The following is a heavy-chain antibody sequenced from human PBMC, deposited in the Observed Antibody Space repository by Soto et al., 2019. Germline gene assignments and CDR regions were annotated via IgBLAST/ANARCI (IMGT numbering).Heavy chain of an antibody. CDR2: IIPILGIA. D-gene: IGHD2-2*02. Sequence: QVQLVQSGAEVKKPGSSVKVSCKASGGTFSSYTISWVRQAPGQGLEWMGRIIPILGIANYAQKFQGRVTITADKSTSKAYMELSSLSSEDTAVYECAMEYCSSTSCYRDYWGQGTLVTVSS. CDR3: AMEYCSSTSCYRDY. CDR1: GGTFSSYT. V-gene: IGHV1-69*02. J-gene: IGHJ4*02.